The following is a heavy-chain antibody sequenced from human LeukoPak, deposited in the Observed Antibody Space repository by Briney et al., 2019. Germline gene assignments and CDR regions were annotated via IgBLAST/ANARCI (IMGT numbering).Heavy chain of an antibody. Sequence: SQTLSLTCAISGDSVSSYSVAWNWIRQSPSRGLERLGRTYYRSEWYHDYAVSVKGRISINSDASKNQFSLHLNSVTPEDTAVYYCARASGLRRVAWYFDLWGRGTLVAVSS. CDR2: TYYRSEWYH. V-gene: IGHV6-1*01. D-gene: IGHD5/OR15-5a*01. J-gene: IGHJ2*01. CDR1: GDSVSSYSVA. CDR3: ARASGLRRVAWYFDL.